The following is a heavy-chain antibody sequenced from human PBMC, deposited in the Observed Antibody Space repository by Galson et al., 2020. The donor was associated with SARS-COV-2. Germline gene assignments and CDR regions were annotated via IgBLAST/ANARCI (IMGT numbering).Heavy chain of an antibody. CDR1: GFTFSSYA. Sequence: GGSLRLSCAASGFTFSSYAMHWVRQAPGKGLEWVADISSDGNNKYYPDSVKGRFTISRDNSKNTLYLQMKSLRAEDTARYYCASEPYYAISGYFQWGQGTLVTVSS. V-gene: IGHV3-30*04. D-gene: IGHD3-22*01. CDR2: ISSDGNNK. CDR3: ASEPYYAISGYFQ. J-gene: IGHJ4*02.